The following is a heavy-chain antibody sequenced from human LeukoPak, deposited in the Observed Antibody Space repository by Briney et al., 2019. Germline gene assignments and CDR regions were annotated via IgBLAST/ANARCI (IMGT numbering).Heavy chain of an antibody. V-gene: IGHV1-69*05. Sequence: SVKVSCKASGGTFSSYAISWVRQAPGQGLEWMGGIIPIFGTANYAQKFQGRVTITTDESTSTAYMEPSSLRSEDTAVYYCARGGPDYGGNVRVSWFDPWGQGTLVTVSS. J-gene: IGHJ5*02. CDR3: ARGGPDYGGNVRVSWFDP. D-gene: IGHD4-23*01. CDR1: GGTFSSYA. CDR2: IIPIFGTA.